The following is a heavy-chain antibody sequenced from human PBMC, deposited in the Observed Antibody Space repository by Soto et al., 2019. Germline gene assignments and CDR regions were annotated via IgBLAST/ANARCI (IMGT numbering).Heavy chain of an antibody. CDR3: AKDSAREEHLARLSSGFFGLDV. CDR2: ISFDGRDK. D-gene: IGHD3-10*01. Sequence: QVHLVESGGGVIQPGRSLRLSCSSSAITFSRYGMHWVRQAPGKGLEWVAVISFDGRDKSYSDSVKGRFTISRDNSKNTLHLQVNSLRPEDTAVYFCAKDSAREEHLARLSSGFFGLDVWGQGTTVSVSS. J-gene: IGHJ6*02. V-gene: IGHV3-30*18. CDR1: AITFSRYG.